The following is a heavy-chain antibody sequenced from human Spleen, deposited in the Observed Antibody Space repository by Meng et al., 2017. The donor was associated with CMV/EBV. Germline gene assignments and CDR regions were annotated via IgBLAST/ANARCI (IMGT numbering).Heavy chain of an antibody. D-gene: IGHD6-6*01. Sequence: GGSLRLSCAGYGFTFSDYYMSWIRQAPGKGLEWLAYISSSGSTIYYADSVKGRFTISRDNAKNSLYLQMNSLRAEDTAVYYCARSIAARRVYYYYYGMDVWGQGTTVTVSS. CDR2: ISSSGSTI. J-gene: IGHJ6*02. V-gene: IGHV3-11*04. CDR3: ARSIAARRVYYYYYGMDV. CDR1: GFTFSDYY.